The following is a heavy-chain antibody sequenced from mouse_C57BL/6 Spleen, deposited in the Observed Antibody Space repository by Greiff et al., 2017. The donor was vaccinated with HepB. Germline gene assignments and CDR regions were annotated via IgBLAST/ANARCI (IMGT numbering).Heavy chain of an antibody. CDR1: GYTFTSYW. J-gene: IGHJ3*01. CDR3: ARAPFGGFAY. CDR2: IDPSDSYT. D-gene: IGHD3-1*01. V-gene: IGHV1-50*01. Sequence: VQLQQPGAELVKPGASVKLSCKASGYTFTSYWMQWVKQRPGQGLEWIGEIDPSDSYTNYNQKFKGKATLTVDTSSSTAYMQLSSLTSEDSAVYYCARAPFGGFAYWGQGTLVTVSA.